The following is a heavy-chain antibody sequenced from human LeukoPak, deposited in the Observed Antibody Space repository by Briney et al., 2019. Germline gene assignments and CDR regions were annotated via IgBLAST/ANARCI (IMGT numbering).Heavy chain of an antibody. CDR3: AKDAEPTYTYGKIDY. CDR1: GFTFDDYG. CDR2: ISWNSGSI. D-gene: IGHD5-18*01. J-gene: IGHJ4*02. Sequence: GGSLRLSCAASGFTFDDYGMHWVRQAPGKGLEWVSGISWNSGSIGYADSVKGRFTISRDNAKNSLYLQMNSLRAEDTALYYCAKDAEPTYTYGKIDYWDQGTLVTVSS. V-gene: IGHV3-9*01.